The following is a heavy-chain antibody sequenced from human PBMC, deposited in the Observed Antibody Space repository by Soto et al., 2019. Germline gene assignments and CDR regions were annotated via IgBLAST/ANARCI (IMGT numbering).Heavy chain of an antibody. CDR1: GYTFTGYA. D-gene: IGHD3-3*01. Sequence: ASVKVSCKASGYTFTGYAMHWVRQAPGQRLEWMGWINAGNGNTKYSQKFQGRVTITRDTSASTAYMELSSLRSEDTAVYYCARTPPVTIFGVVPNFDYWGQGTLVTVSS. J-gene: IGHJ4*02. V-gene: IGHV1-3*01. CDR3: ARTPPVTIFGVVPNFDY. CDR2: INAGNGNT.